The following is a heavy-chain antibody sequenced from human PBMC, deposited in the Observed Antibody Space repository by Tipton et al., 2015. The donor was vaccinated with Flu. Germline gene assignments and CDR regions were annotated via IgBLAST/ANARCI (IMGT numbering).Heavy chain of an antibody. J-gene: IGHJ4*02. CDR3: ARGRHSSSWYPWYLDY. CDR2: VYYTGTT. CDR1: GDSISNSDYY. V-gene: IGHV4-30-4*01. Sequence: TLSLTCSVSGDSISNSDYYWNWIRQSPGKGLEWIGNVYYTGTTQYNPSLQSRLSISIDTSKNQFSLILNSVTAADTAIYYCARGRHSSSWYPWYLDYWGQGTLVTVSS. D-gene: IGHD6-13*01.